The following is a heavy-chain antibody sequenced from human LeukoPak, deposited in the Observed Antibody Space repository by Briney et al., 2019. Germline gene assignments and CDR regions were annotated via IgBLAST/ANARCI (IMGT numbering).Heavy chain of an antibody. CDR1: GGSISSGDYY. CDR3: ASTYCSGGSCYPGL. V-gene: IGHV4-30-4*01. J-gene: IGHJ4*02. D-gene: IGHD2-15*01. CDR2: IYYSGST. Sequence: PSQTLSLTCTVSGGSISSGDYYWSWIRQPPEKGLEWIGYIYYSGSTYYNPSLKSRVTISVDTSKNQFSLKLSSVTAADTAVYYCASTYCSGGSCYPGLWGQGTLVTVSS.